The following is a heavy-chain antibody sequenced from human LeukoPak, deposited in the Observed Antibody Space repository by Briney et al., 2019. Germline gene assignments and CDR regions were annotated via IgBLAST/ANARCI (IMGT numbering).Heavy chain of an antibody. CDR3: TRDVPRSSGYPDN. Sequence: SQTLSLTCAVSGGSISSGDYFWSWIRQHPGKGLEWIGYIYYSGSTYYNPSLKSRVAISVDTSKNQFSLTVSSVTAADTAVYYCTRDVPRSSGYPDNWGQGTLVTVSS. D-gene: IGHD3-22*01. CDR2: IYYSGST. J-gene: IGHJ4*02. V-gene: IGHV4-31*11. CDR1: GGSISSGDYF.